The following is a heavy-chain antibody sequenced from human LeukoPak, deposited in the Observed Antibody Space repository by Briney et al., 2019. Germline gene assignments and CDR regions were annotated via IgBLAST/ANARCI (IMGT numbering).Heavy chain of an antibody. V-gene: IGHV2-5*02. Sequence: SGPTLVNPTQTLTLTCTFSGFSLSTSGVGVGWIRQPPGKALEWLALIYWDDDKRYSPSLKSRLTITKDTSKNQVVLTMTNMDPVDTATYYCAHRRVDREVSRSYGSGDNWFDPWGQGTLVTVSS. D-gene: IGHD3-10*01. CDR3: AHRRVDREVSRSYGSGDNWFDP. J-gene: IGHJ5*02. CDR2: IYWDDDK. CDR1: GFSLSTSGVG.